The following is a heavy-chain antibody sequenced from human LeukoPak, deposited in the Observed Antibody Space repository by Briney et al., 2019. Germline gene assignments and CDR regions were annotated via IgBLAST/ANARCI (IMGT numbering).Heavy chain of an antibody. J-gene: IGHJ6*03. CDR3: ARGREMATITGYYYYMDV. CDR2: NYYSGST. Sequence: SETLSLTCTVSGYSISSGYYWAWIRQPPGKGLEWIGSNYYSGSTYYNPSLKSRVTISVDTSKNQFSLKLSSVTAADTAVYYCARGREMATITGYYYYMDVWGKGTTVAVSS. V-gene: IGHV4-38-2*02. D-gene: IGHD5-24*01. CDR1: GYSISSGYY.